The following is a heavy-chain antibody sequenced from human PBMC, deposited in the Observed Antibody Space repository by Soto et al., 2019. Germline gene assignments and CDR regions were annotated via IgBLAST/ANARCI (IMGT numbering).Heavy chain of an antibody. J-gene: IGHJ4*02. V-gene: IGHV3-30-3*01. CDR2: ISYDGSNK. CDR1: GFTFSSYA. CDR3: ARALGGNDY. D-gene: IGHD2-15*01. Sequence: TGGSLRLSCAASGFTFSSYAMHWVRQAPGKGLEWVAVISYDGSNKYYADSVKGRFTISRDNSKNTLYLQMNSLRAEDTAVYYCARALGGNDYWGQGTLVTVSS.